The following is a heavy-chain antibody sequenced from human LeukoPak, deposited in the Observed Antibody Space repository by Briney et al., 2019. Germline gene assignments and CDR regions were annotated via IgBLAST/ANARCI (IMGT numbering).Heavy chain of an antibody. CDR1: GGSISSYY. D-gene: IGHD3-22*01. V-gene: IGHV4-59*01. CDR2: IYYSGST. CDR3: ARGSYYYDSSGYYYYYYGMDV. J-gene: IGHJ6*02. Sequence: PSETLSLTCTVSGGSISSYYWSWIRQPPGKGLEWIGYIYYSGSTNYNPPLKSRVTISVDTSKNQFSLKLSSVTAADTAVYYCARGSYYYDSSGYYYYYYGMDVWGQGTTVTVSS.